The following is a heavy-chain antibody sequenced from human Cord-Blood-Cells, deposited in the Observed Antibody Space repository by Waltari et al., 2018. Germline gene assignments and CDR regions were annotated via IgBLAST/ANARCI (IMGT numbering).Heavy chain of an antibody. CDR2: INHSGST. CDR3: ARGGGSYYNWFDP. D-gene: IGHD1-26*01. J-gene: IGHJ5*02. V-gene: IGHV4-34*01. CDR1: GGSFSGYY. Sequence: QVQLQQWGAGLLKPPETLSLTCAVSGGSFSGYYWSWILQPPGKGLEWIGEINHSGSTNYNPSLKSRVTISVDTSKNQFSLKLSSVTAADTAVYYCARGGGSYYNWFDPWGQGTLVTVSS.